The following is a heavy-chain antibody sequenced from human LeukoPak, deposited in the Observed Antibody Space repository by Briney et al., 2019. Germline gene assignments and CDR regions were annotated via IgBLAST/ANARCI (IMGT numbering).Heavy chain of an antibody. D-gene: IGHD7-27*01. CDR3: TRASWGYAFDI. V-gene: IGHV4-59*01. Sequence: SETLSLTCTVSTGSSDRYYWTWIRQPPGKGVEWMGYVYYDGTTYYSPSLKSRVSISLDTSKSQFSLRLGSVTAADTAIYYCTRASWGYAFDIWGQGTTVTVSS. J-gene: IGHJ3*02. CDR1: TGSSDRYY. CDR2: VYYDGTT.